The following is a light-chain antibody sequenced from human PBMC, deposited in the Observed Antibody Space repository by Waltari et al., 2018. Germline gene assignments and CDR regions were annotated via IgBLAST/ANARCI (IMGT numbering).Light chain of an antibody. J-gene: IGKJ4*01. CDR2: KAS. Sequence: DIQMTQSPSTLSASVGDRVTITCRASQSILTWLAWYQQKPGKAPRLLMYKASILQSGVPPRFSGSGSGTEFTLTISSLQPDDFATYYCQQYNTYSPGPTFGGGTKVEIK. CDR3: QQYNTYSPGPT. CDR1: QSILTW. V-gene: IGKV1-5*03.